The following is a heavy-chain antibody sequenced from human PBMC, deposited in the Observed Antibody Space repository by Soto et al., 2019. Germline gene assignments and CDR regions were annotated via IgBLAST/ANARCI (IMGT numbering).Heavy chain of an antibody. D-gene: IGHD3-22*01. CDR3: AKEDSSGYYYVNWFDP. J-gene: IGHJ5*02. Sequence: PGVSLRLSCAASGFTFSSYCMHWVRQAPGEGLLWVSRINSDGSIPSYADYLKGRFTISRDNSTKTLYLQMNSLRDEDTAVYYCAKEDSSGYYYVNWFDPWGQGTLVTVSS. CDR2: INSDGSIP. V-gene: IGHV3-74*01. CDR1: GFTFSSYC.